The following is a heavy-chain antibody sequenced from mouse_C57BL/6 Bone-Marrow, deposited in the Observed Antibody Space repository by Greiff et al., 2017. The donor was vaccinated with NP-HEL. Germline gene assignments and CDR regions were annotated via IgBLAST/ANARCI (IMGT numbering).Heavy chain of an antibody. CDR2: INPGGGGT. V-gene: IGHV1-54*01. CDR3: AREFTYWYFDV. Sequence: VQLQQSGAELVRPGPSVKVSCKASGYAFTNYLIEWVKQRPGQGLEWIGVINPGGGGTNYNEKFKGKATLTADKSSSTAYMQLSSLTSEDSAVYFCAREFTYWYFDVWGTGTTVTVSS. J-gene: IGHJ1*03. CDR1: GYAFTNYL.